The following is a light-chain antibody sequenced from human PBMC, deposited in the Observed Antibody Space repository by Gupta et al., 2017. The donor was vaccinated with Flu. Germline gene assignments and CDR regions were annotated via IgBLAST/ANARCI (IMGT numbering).Light chain of an antibody. CDR1: QSLLYSNGYNY. V-gene: IGKV2-28*01. CDR2: LGS. Sequence: DIVMTQSPLSLPVTPGEPASISCRSSQSLLYSNGYNYLDWYLQKPGQSPQLLIYLGSNRASGVPDRFSGSGSGTDFTLKISRVEAEDVGVYYRIQGLQTPTFGQGTKLEIK. J-gene: IGKJ2*01. CDR3: IQGLQTPT.